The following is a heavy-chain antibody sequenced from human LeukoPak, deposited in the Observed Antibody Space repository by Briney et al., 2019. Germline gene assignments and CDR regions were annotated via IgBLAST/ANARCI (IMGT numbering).Heavy chain of an antibody. CDR1: GGSFSGYY. D-gene: IGHD6-13*01. Sequence: SETLSLTCAGDGGSFSGYYWSWIRQAPGKGLEWIGEINHSGTTNYNPSHKSRITISDDTSKNQFSLKLSSVTAADKDVYDYARDLIAAAGIGRGLIDYWGQGTLVTVSS. CDR3: ARDLIAAAGIGRGLIDY. CDR2: INHSGTT. V-gene: IGHV4-34*01. J-gene: IGHJ4*02.